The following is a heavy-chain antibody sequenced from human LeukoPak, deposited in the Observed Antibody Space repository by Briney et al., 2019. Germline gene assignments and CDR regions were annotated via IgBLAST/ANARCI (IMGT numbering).Heavy chain of an antibody. CDR1: GFTVSTNY. D-gene: IGHD6-19*01. Sequence: TGGSLRLSCAAPGFTVSTNYMSWVRQVSGEGLEFVSLISTGGTTDYADSVKGRFTISSDSSKNTLYLHMNSLRAEDTAFYYCARVRSDSSGWYELDYWGQGTLVTVSS. J-gene: IGHJ4*02. V-gene: IGHV3-53*01. CDR2: ISTGGTT. CDR3: ARVRSDSSGWYELDY.